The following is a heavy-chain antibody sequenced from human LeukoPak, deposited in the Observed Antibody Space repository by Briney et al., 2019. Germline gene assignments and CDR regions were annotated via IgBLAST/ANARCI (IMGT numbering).Heavy chain of an antibody. Sequence: SETLSLTCAVYGGSFSGYYWSWIRQPPGKGLEWIGEINHSGSTNYNPSLKSRVTISVDTSKNQFSLKLSSVTAADTAVYYCARGKNDFRSGYYPTNHWFDPWGQGTLVTVSS. CDR2: INHSGST. CDR3: ARGKNDFRSGYYPTNHWFDP. V-gene: IGHV4-34*01. J-gene: IGHJ5*02. CDR1: GGSFSGYY. D-gene: IGHD3-3*01.